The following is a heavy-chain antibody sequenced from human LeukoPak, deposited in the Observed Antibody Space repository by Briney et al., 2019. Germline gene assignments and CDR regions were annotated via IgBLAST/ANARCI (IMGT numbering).Heavy chain of an antibody. CDR3: ARDLATTKFHY. D-gene: IGHD4-17*01. CDR2: ISSSSSYI. J-gene: IGHJ4*02. V-gene: IGHV3-21*01. Sequence: GGSLRLSCAASGFTFSSYSMNWVRQAPGKGLEWVSSISSSSSYIYCADSVKGRFTISRDNAKNSLYLQMNSLRAEDTAVYYCARDLATTKFHYWGQGTLVTVSS. CDR1: GFTFSSYS.